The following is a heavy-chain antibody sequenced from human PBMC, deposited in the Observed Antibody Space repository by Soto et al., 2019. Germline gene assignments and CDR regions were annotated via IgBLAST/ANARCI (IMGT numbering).Heavy chain of an antibody. Sequence: QMQVVESGGGLVKPGGSLRLSCAASGFNFSDYYMSWLRQAPGKGPEWLSYISSSSTYTNYADSVQGRFTISRDNAKNSLYLQMNDLRAGDTAVYYCARDHYDILTGSGWFDPWGQGTLVTASS. CDR2: ISSSSTYT. D-gene: IGHD3-9*01. CDR3: ARDHYDILTGSGWFDP. J-gene: IGHJ5*02. V-gene: IGHV3-11*06. CDR1: GFNFSDYY.